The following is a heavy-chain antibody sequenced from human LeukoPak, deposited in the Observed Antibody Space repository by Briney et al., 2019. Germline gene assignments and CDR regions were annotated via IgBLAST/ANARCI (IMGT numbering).Heavy chain of an antibody. V-gene: IGHV3-23*01. CDR3: ARVHLGYSSSWYGLGSYYMDV. Sequence: GGSLRLSCAASGFTFSSYAMSWVRQAPGKGLEWVSAISGSGGSTYYADSVKGRFTISRDNSKNTLYLQMNSLRAEDTAVYYCARVHLGYSSSWYGLGSYYMDVWGKGTTVTVSS. CDR1: GFTFSSYA. J-gene: IGHJ6*03. D-gene: IGHD6-13*01. CDR2: ISGSGGST.